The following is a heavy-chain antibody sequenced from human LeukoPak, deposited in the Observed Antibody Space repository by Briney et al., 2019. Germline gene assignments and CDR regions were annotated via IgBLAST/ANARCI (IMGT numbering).Heavy chain of an antibody. CDR1: GFTFSSYG. CDR2: IWYDGSNK. CDR3: ASTSGWYEPIDY. D-gene: IGHD6-19*01. Sequence: GGSLRLSCAASGFTFSSYGMHWVRQAPGKGLEWVAVIWYDGSNKYYADSVKGRFTISRDNSKNTLYLQMNSLRAEDAAVYYCASTSGWYEPIDYWGQGTLVTVSS. J-gene: IGHJ4*02. V-gene: IGHV3-33*01.